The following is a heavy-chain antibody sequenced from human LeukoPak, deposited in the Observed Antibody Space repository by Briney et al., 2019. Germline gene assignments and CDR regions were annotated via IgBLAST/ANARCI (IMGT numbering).Heavy chain of an antibody. J-gene: IGHJ4*02. CDR1: GFTFSSYG. D-gene: IGHD5-18*01. Sequence: PGRSLRLSCAASGFTFSSYGMHWVRQAPGKGLEWVAVIWYDGSNKYYADSVKGRFTISRDNSKNTLYLQMNSLRAEDTAVYYCAKERGNRVTSPFDYWGQGTLVTVSS. CDR2: IWYDGSNK. CDR3: AKERGNRVTSPFDY. V-gene: IGHV3-33*06.